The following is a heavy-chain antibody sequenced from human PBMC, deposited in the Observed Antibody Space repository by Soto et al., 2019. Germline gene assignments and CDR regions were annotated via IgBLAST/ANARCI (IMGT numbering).Heavy chain of an antibody. CDR1: GGSIRSNNG. CDR3: ARVYSGSCYFLPGIDY. Sequence: SETLSLTCAVSGGSIRSNNGWSWVRQPPGKGLEWIGEIFHSGSTNYNPSLKTRVTISVDKSKNQFSLKLSSVTAADTAVYYCARVYSGSCYFLPGIDYWGQGTLVTV. J-gene: IGHJ4*02. V-gene: IGHV4-4*02. CDR2: IFHSGST. D-gene: IGHD2-15*01.